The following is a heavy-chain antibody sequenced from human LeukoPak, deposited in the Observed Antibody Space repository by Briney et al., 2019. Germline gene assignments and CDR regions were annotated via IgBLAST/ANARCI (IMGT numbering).Heavy chain of an antibody. V-gene: IGHV4-34*01. J-gene: IGHJ5*02. CDR1: GGSFSGYY. D-gene: IGHD2-2*01. CDR2: INHSGST. CDR3: ARVVPAARGRYNWFDP. Sequence: PSETLSLTCAVYGGSFSGYYWSWIRQPPGKGLEWIGEINHSGSTNYNPSLKSRVTISVGTSKNQFSLKLSSVTAADTAVYYCARVVPAARGRYNWFDPWGQGTLVTVSS.